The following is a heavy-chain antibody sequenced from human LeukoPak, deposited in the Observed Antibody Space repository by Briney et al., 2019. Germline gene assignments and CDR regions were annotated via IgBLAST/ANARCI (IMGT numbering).Heavy chain of an antibody. Sequence: QPGGSLRLSCAASGFTFSSYWMSWVRQAPGKGLEWVANIKQDGSEKYYVDSVKGRFTISRDNAKNSLYLQMNSLRAEDTAVYYCARDMAMRRYYYMDVWGKGTTVTVSS. V-gene: IGHV3-7*01. D-gene: IGHD3-10*01. CDR3: ARDMAMRRYYYMDV. CDR2: IKQDGSEK. CDR1: GFTFSSYW. J-gene: IGHJ6*03.